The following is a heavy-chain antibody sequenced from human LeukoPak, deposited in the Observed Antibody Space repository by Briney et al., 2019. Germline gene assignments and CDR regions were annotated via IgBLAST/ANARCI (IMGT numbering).Heavy chain of an antibody. D-gene: IGHD1-26*01. Sequence: SETLSLTCAVYGGSFSGYYWSWIRQPPGKGLEWIGEINHSGSTNYNPSLKSRVTISVDTSKNQFSLKLSSVTAADTAVYYCAREASGSYPFRYYYYMDVWGKGTTVTISS. V-gene: IGHV4-34*01. CDR1: GGSFSGYY. J-gene: IGHJ6*03. CDR3: AREASGSYPFRYYYYMDV. CDR2: INHSGST.